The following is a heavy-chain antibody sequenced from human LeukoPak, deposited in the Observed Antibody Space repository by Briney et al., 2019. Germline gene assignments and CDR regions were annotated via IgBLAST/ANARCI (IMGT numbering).Heavy chain of an antibody. CDR1: GFTFSSHW. CDR3: ARGLSGITGYTYGRGIDY. J-gene: IGHJ4*02. D-gene: IGHD5-18*01. V-gene: IGHV3-7*01. Sequence: PGGPLRLSCAASGFTFSSHWMSWVRQAPGKGLEWVANIKKDGSEKYYVDSVKGRFTISRDNAKTSLYLQMNSLRAEDTAVYYCARGLSGITGYTYGRGIDYWGQGTLVTVSS. CDR2: IKKDGSEK.